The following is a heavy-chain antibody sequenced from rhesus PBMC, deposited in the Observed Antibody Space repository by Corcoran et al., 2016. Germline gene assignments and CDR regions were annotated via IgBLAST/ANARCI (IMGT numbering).Heavy chain of an antibody. CDR1: GGSISDEHY. D-gene: IGHD3-3*01. Sequence: QVQLQESGPGLVKPSETLSLTCAVSGGSISDEHYWSWIRQPPGKGLEWIGYIYGSGGGTNYNPSLKNRVTMSIDTSKNQFSLKLSSVTAADTAVYYCARSITIFGLVDYWGQGVLVTVSS. CDR3: ARSITIFGLVDY. CDR2: IYGSGGGT. V-gene: IGHV4-106*01. J-gene: IGHJ4*01.